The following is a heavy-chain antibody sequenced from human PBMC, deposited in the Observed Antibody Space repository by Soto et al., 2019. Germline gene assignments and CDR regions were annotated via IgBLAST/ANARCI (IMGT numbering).Heavy chain of an antibody. CDR3: ARDLYCSSTSCYTYYYYGMDV. CDR1: GYTFTSYY. V-gene: IGHV1-46*01. CDR2: INPSGGST. D-gene: IGHD2-2*02. J-gene: IGHJ6*02. Sequence: ASVKVSCKASGYTFTSYYMHWVRQAPGQGLEWMVIINPSGGSTSYAQKFQGRVTMTRDTSTSTVYMELSSLRSEDTAVYYCARDLYCSSTSCYTYYYYGMDVWGQGTTVTVSS.